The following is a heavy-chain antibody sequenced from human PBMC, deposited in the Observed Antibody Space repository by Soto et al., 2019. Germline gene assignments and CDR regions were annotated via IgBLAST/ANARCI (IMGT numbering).Heavy chain of an antibody. CDR3: ARSVDTALLRRRFWFDP. J-gene: IGHJ5*02. D-gene: IGHD5-18*01. CDR2: IYPGDSDT. V-gene: IGHV5-51*01. CDR1: GYSFTSYW. Sequence: GESLKISCKVSGYSFTSYWIGCVRQMPGKGLEWMGIIYPGDSDTRYSPSFQGQVTISADKSISTAYLQWSSLKASDTAMYYCARSVDTALLRRRFWFDPWGQGTLVTVSS.